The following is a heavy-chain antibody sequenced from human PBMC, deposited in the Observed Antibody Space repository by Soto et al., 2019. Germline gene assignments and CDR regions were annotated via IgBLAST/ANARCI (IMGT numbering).Heavy chain of an antibody. CDR3: ARGRFRRTWFDP. Sequence: QVQLVQSGAEVKKPGASVKVSCKASGYTFTNYDIHWVRQATGQGLERMGWMNPDSGNTGQSKQCQGRVTMTRDTSINTAYMAMSSLRIEDQSVYYCARGRFRRTWFDPWGQGTLVTVSS. V-gene: IGHV1-8*01. CDR2: MNPDSGNT. J-gene: IGHJ5*02. D-gene: IGHD3-16*01. CDR1: GYTFTNYD.